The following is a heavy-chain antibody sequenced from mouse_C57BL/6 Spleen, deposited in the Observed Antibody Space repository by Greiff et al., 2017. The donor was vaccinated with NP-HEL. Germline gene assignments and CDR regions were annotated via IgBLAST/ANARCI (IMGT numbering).Heavy chain of an antibody. J-gene: IGHJ4*01. D-gene: IGHD2-5*01. V-gene: IGHV1-55*01. CDR2: IYPGSGST. Sequence: QVQLKQPGAELVKPGASVKMSCKASGYTFTSYWITWVKQRPGQGLEWIGDIYPGSGSTNYNEKFKSKATLTVDTSSSTAYMQLSSLTSEDSAFYYCARAYYSNYLYAMDYWGQGTSVTVSS. CDR3: ARAYYSNYLYAMDY. CDR1: GYTFTSYW.